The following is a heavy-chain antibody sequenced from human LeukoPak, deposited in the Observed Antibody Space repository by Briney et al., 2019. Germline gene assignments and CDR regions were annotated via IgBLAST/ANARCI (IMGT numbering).Heavy chain of an antibody. J-gene: IGHJ2*01. D-gene: IGHD1-26*01. V-gene: IGHV1-58*01. CDR3: TAGKKVGTYLWYYFDL. CDR2: IVVGSGNT. Sequence: SAKVSCKASGFTFSSSAVQWVRQARGQHLEWIGWIVVGSGNTNYAQKFQERVTITRDMSTSTAYMELSSLRSEDTAVYYCTAGKKVGTYLWYYFDLWGRGTLVTVSS. CDR1: GFTFSSSA.